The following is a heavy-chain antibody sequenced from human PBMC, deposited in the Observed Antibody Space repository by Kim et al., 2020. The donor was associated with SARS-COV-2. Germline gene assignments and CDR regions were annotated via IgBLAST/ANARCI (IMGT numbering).Heavy chain of an antibody. Sequence: GGSLRLSCAASGFTFSGYWMHWVRQAPGKGPVWVSRISSDGRSINYADFVKGRFTIFRDNAKNTLYVQMNSLRVEDTAVHYCARGGVSGSYSGVNYGLDVWGQGTTVTVSS. J-gene: IGHJ6*02. D-gene: IGHD3-10*01. CDR2: ISSDGRSI. V-gene: IGHV3-74*01. CDR1: GFTFSGYW. CDR3: ARGGVSGSYSGVNYGLDV.